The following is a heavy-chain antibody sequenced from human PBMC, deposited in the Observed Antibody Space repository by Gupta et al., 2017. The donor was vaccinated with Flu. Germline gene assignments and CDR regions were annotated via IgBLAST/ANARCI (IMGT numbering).Heavy chain of an antibody. D-gene: IGHD3-16*01. CDR1: GGSFSGYY. CDR3: AREFLAGLGGGLRN. Sequence: QVPLQQWGAGLLKPSETLSLTCTLSGGSFSGYYWNWIRQPPGKGLEWIGNIDHSGSANYNPSLESRVAISVDTSKNQLSLKVTSVTAADTAVYFCAREFLAGLGGGLRNWGQGSLVTVSS. CDR2: IDHSGSA. J-gene: IGHJ4*02. V-gene: IGHV4-34*01.